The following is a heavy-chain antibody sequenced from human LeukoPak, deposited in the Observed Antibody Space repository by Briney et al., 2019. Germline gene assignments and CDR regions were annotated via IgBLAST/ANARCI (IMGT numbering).Heavy chain of an antibody. Sequence: SETLSLTCAVYGGSFSGYYWSWIRQPPGKGLEWIGEINHSGGTNYNPSLKSRVTISVDTSKNQFSLNLSSVTAADTAVYYCARLPAPGCSSTSCYAHDAFDIWGQGTMVTVSS. D-gene: IGHD2-2*01. V-gene: IGHV4-34*01. CDR3: ARLPAPGCSSTSCYAHDAFDI. J-gene: IGHJ3*02. CDR1: GGSFSGYY. CDR2: INHSGGT.